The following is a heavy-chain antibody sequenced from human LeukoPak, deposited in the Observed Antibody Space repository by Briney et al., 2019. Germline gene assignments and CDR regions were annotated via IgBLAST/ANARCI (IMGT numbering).Heavy chain of an antibody. CDR2: INEDGGKR. CDR3: ARGGNLEN. CDR1: GFTLSRYW. D-gene: IGHD1-14*01. V-gene: IGHV3-7*01. J-gene: IGHJ4*02. Sequence: GGSLRLSCAASGFTLSRYWMSWLRQAPGKGLEWVANINEDGGKRHYVDTVKGRFTISRDNAKNSLYLQMNSLRAEDTAVYYCARGGNLENWGRGTLVTVSS.